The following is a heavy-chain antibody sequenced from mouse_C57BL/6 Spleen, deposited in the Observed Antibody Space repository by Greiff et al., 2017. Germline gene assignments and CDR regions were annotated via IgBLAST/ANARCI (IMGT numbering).Heavy chain of an antibody. V-gene: IGHV1-55*01. CDR2: IYPGSGST. CDR3: ESSYRGYYFDY. CDR1: GYTFTSYW. J-gene: IGHJ2*01. Sequence: QVQLQQPGAELVKPGASVKMSCKASGYTFTSYWITWVKQRPGQGLEWIGDIYPGSGSTNYNEKFKSKATLTVDTPSSTAYMQLSSLTSEDSAVYYCESSYRGYYFDYGGQGTTLTVSS. D-gene: IGHD1-1*01.